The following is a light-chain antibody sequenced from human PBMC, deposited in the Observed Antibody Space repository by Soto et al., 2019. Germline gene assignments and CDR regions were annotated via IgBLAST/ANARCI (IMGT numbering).Light chain of an antibody. Sequence: EIVLTQSPGTLSLSPGERATLSCRASQTLSSGYLAWYQQKPGQAPRLLIYAASSRATGIPDRFSGSGSGTDFTLTISRLEPEDFAVYYCQQYDTSPRTFGGGTKVDIK. J-gene: IGKJ4*02. CDR2: AAS. CDR1: QTLSSGY. V-gene: IGKV3-20*01. CDR3: QQYDTSPRT.